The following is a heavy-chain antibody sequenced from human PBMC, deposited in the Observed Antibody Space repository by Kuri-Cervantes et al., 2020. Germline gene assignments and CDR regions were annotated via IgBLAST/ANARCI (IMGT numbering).Heavy chain of an antibody. J-gene: IGHJ4*02. Sequence: GGSLRLSCAASGFTFSSYSMNWVRQPPGKGLVWVSSINSDGSSTSYADSVKGRVTISRDNSNNMLYLQMNSLRVEDTAVYYCAKVTSGWFEDIWGQGILVTVSS. CDR1: GFTFSSYS. V-gene: IGHV3-74*01. CDR3: AKVTSGWFEDI. D-gene: IGHD6-19*01. CDR2: INSDGSST.